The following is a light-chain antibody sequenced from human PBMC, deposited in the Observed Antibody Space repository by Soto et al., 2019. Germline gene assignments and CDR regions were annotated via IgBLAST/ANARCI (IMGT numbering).Light chain of an antibody. CDR1: QSVSSSY. Sequence: EIVMTQSPCTLSSSPGERATISCRASQSVSSSYLAWYQQKPGQAPRLLIYGASSRATGIPDRFSGSGSGKDFTLTISRLEPEDVAVYYCQQYGSAPYTFGQGTKLEIK. CDR3: QQYGSAPYT. V-gene: IGKV3-20*01. CDR2: GAS. J-gene: IGKJ2*01.